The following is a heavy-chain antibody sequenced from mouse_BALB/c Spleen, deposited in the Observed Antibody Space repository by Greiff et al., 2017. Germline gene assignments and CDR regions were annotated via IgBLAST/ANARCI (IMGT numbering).Heavy chain of an antibody. CDR1: GFTFSSFG. V-gene: IGHV5-17*02. D-gene: IGHD1-1*01. Sequence: EVKLVESGGGLVQPGGSRKLSCAASGFTFSSFGMHWVRQAPEKGLEWVAYISSGSSTIYYADTVKGRFTISRDNPKNTLFLQMTSLRSEDTAMYYCARDYGSISWFAYWGQGTLVTVSA. J-gene: IGHJ3*01. CDR3: ARDYGSISWFAY. CDR2: ISSGSSTI.